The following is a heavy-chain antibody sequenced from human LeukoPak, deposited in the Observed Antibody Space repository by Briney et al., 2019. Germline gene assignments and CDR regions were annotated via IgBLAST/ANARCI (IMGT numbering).Heavy chain of an antibody. J-gene: IGHJ4*02. CDR2: IYYSGST. D-gene: IGHD3-3*01. Sequence: PSETLSLTCTVSGGSISSYYWSWIRQPPGKGLEWIGYIYYSGSTNYNPSLKSRVTISVDTSKNQFSLKLSSVTAADTAVYYCARGHPPSVTIFPHFDYWGQGTLVTVSS. V-gene: IGHV4-59*01. CDR3: ARGHPPSVTIFPHFDY. CDR1: GGSISSYY.